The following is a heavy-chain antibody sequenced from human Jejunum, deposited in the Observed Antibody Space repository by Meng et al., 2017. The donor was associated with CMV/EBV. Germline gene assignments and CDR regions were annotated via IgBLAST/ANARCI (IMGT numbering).Heavy chain of an antibody. CDR3: AREVSGDFI. CDR2: IKTKAHGETT. CDR1: GISFSNAW. J-gene: IGHJ4*02. Sequence: LSCVVSGISFSNAWMDWFRQTPGKGLEWVGRIKTKAHGETTDYAAPVKGRFTVSRDDFQNKIFLQMNSLRTEDTAVYFCAREVSGDFIWGQGTLVTVSS. D-gene: IGHD3-10*02. V-gene: IGHV3-15*07.